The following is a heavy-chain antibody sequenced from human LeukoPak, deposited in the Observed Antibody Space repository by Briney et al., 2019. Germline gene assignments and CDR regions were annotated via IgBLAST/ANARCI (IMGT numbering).Heavy chain of an antibody. CDR3: AKDHCSRCSEDDHFDY. V-gene: IGHV3-30*02. J-gene: IGHJ4*02. CDR1: GFSFSGYG. CDR2: IRSDGSNK. D-gene: IGHD2-15*01. Sequence: GGSLRLSCAASGFSFSGYGMHWVRQGPGKGLEWVAFIRSDGSNKYYADSVKGRFTVSRDNSKKTLYLQMNSLRGEDTAVYYCAKDHCSRCSEDDHFDYWGRGTLVTVSS.